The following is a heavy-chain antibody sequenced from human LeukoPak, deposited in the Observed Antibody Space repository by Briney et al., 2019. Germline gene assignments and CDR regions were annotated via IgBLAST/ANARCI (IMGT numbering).Heavy chain of an antibody. J-gene: IGHJ4*02. Sequence: GGSLRLSCAASGFTFSSYAMSWVRQAPGKGLEWVSAISGSGGSTYYADSMKGRFTISRDNSKNTLYLQMNSLRAEDTAVYYCAKDPNSSGSLLFDYWGQGTLVTVSS. V-gene: IGHV3-23*01. CDR2: ISGSGGST. CDR3: AKDPNSSGSLLFDY. D-gene: IGHD3-22*01. CDR1: GFTFSSYA.